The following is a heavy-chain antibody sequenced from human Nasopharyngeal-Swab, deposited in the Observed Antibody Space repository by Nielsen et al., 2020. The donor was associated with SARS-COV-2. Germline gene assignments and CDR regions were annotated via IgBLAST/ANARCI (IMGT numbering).Heavy chain of an antibody. J-gene: IGHJ4*02. Sequence: SCPTLVKPTQPFTLTFTFTGFSLSTSGLGVDWIRQPLGKALEWLALTSWDDDKRYSPSLKSRLTFTKDTSKSQVVLTMTNMDPVDTATYYCAHRISGFWSGYFGYWGQGTLVTVSS. CDR3: AHRISGFWSGYFGY. D-gene: IGHD3-3*01. CDR2: TSWDDDK. CDR1: GFSLSTSGLG. V-gene: IGHV2-5*02.